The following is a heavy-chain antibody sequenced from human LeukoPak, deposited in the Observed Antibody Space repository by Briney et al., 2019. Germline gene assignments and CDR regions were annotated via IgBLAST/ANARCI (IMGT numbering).Heavy chain of an antibody. D-gene: IGHD2-15*01. J-gene: IGHJ4*02. CDR1: GYTFTRFL. Sequence: ASVKVSCKASGYTFTRFLMHWVRQAPGQGLEWMGVTNPSSGSTTYAQKFQGRVTMTRDMSTNTVYMELRSLRSEDTAVYYCASGVAGQNDYWGQGTLVTVSS. CDR3: ASGVAGQNDY. V-gene: IGHV1-46*01. CDR2: TNPSSGST.